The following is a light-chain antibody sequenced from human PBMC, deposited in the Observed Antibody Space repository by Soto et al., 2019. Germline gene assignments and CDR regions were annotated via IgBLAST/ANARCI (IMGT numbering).Light chain of an antibody. CDR1: SSDDATHNY. CDR2: EVT. V-gene: IGLV2-14*01. J-gene: IGLJ2*01. Sequence: QSALTQPASVSGSPGQSITISCTGISSDDATHNYVSWYQQHPGKAPKLMIYEVTNRPSGVSNRFSGSKSGNTASLTISGLQAEDEADYYCSSHTSNILVFGGGTKVTVL. CDR3: SSHTSNILV.